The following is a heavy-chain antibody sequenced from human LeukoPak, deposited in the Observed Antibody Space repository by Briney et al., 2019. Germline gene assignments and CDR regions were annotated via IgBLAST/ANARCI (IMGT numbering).Heavy chain of an antibody. CDR3: ARDSAAGTHYYYMDV. CDR2: IYSGGST. V-gene: IGHV3-53*01. CDR1: GFTVSNNY. D-gene: IGHD6-13*01. Sequence: GGSLRLSCAASGFTVSNNYMIWVRQAPGKGLEWVSVIYSGGSTYYADSVKGRFTISRDNSKNTLYLQMNSLRAEDTAVYYCARDSAAGTHYYYMDVWGKGTTVTVSS. J-gene: IGHJ6*03.